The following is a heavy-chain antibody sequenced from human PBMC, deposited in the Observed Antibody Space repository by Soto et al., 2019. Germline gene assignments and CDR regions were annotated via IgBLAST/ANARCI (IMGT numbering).Heavy chain of an antibody. CDR1: GFTFSSYG. V-gene: IGHV3-30*18. J-gene: IGHJ4*02. Sequence: GGSLRLSCAASGFTFSSYGMHWVRQAPGKGLEWVAVISYDGSNKYYADSVKGRFTISRDNPKNTLYLQMNSLRAEDTAVYYCAKPSIVGATTYYFDYWGQGTLVTVSS. D-gene: IGHD1-26*01. CDR2: ISYDGSNK. CDR3: AKPSIVGATTYYFDY.